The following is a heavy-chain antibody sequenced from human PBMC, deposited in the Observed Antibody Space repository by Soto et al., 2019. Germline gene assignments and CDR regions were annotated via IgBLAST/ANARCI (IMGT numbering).Heavy chain of an antibody. D-gene: IGHD3-3*01. CDR1: GFTFSSYS. J-gene: IGHJ4*02. CDR3: ARDSMFYVFGRGFPDFYT. Sequence: PGGSLRLSCAASGFTFSSYSMNWVRQAPGKGLEWVSSISSSSSYIYYADSVKGRFTISRDNAKNSLYLQMNSLRAEDTAVYYCARDSMFYVFGRGFPDFYTWGQETVITVSP. V-gene: IGHV3-21*01. CDR2: ISSSSSYI.